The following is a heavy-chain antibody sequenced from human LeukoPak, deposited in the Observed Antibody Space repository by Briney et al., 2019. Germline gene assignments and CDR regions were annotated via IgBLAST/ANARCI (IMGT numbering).Heavy chain of an antibody. V-gene: IGHV3-74*01. D-gene: IGHD2-15*01. CDR2: ITNDGSST. CDR3: AREDVVVVAATHYYYYGMDV. J-gene: IGHJ6*02. Sequence: GGSLRLSCAASGLTFSSHWMHWVRQAPGKGLVWVSRITNDGSSTTYADSVKGRFTISRDNAKNMLYLQVNSLRAEDTAVYYCAREDVVVVAATHYYYYGMDVWGQGTTVTVSS. CDR1: GLTFSSHW.